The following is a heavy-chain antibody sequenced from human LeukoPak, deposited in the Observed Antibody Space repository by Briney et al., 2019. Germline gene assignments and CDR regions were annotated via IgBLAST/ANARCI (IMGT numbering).Heavy chain of an antibody. J-gene: IGHJ4*02. Sequence: GGSLRLSCAASGFTFSSYSMNWVRQAPGKGLEWVSSISSSSSYIYYADSVKGRFTISRDNAKNSLYLQMNSLRAEDTAVYYCVRDKSSGATYDYWGQGTLVTVSS. D-gene: IGHD1-26*01. CDR2: ISSSSSYI. V-gene: IGHV3-21*01. CDR3: VRDKSSGATYDY. CDR1: GFTFSSYS.